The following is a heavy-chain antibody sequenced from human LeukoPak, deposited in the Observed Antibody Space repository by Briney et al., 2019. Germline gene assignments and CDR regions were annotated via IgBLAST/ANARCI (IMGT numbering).Heavy chain of an antibody. D-gene: IGHD3-16*01. V-gene: IGHV4-39*01. Sequence: PSETLSLTCTVSGGSISGSDYYWGWIRQPPGKGLEWIGSIYYSGSTYYNSSLKSRVTISVDTSRNQFSLKLSSVTAADTALYYCARLFRGVGYRGQGTLVTVSS. J-gene: IGHJ4*02. CDR2: IYYSGST. CDR3: ARLFRGVGY. CDR1: GGSISGSDYY.